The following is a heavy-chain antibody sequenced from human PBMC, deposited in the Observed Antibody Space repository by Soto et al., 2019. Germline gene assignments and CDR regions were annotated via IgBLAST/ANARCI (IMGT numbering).Heavy chain of an antibody. Sequence: QVSLVQSGAEVRKPGASVKVSCKSSGYTLSTYGIAWVRQAPGQGLEWMGRITANNAKISYPQRFEGRVTLTTDASTADSYIQLRKLRSDDTAIYSCAEGWSRGGNCECDGTALIYLNLGGQGTLVTVS. D-gene: IGHD1-7*01. V-gene: IGHV1-18*01. CDR3: AEGWSRGGNCECDGTALIYLNL. CDR2: ITANNAKI. CDR1: GYTLSTYG. J-gene: IGHJ4*02.